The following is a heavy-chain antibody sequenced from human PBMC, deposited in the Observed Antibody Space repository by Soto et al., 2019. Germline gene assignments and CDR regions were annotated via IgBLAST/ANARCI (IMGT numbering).Heavy chain of an antibody. D-gene: IGHD1-1*01. V-gene: IGHV2-5*02. CDR1: GFSLSTSGVG. Sequence: QITLKESGPTLVKPTQTLTLTCTFSGFSLSTSGVGVGWIRQPPGKALEWLALIYWDDDKRYSPSLKSRLTITKDTSKNQVVLTMTNMDPVDTATYYCEHRTTGTTFFDSWGQGTLVTVSS. CDR3: EHRTTGTTFFDS. CDR2: IYWDDDK. J-gene: IGHJ4*02.